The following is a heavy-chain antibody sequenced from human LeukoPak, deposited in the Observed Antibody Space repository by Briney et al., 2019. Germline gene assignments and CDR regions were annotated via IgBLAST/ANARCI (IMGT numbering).Heavy chain of an antibody. CDR3: AKGGAVAGLGH. Sequence: GGSLRLSCATSGFTFSSYAMYWVRQAPGKGLEWVAVISYDGSNKYYADSVKGRFTISRDNSKNTLYLQMNSLRAEDTAVYYCAKGGAVAGLGHWGQGTLVTVSS. CDR1: GFTFSSYA. V-gene: IGHV3-30*18. D-gene: IGHD6-19*01. CDR2: ISYDGSNK. J-gene: IGHJ4*02.